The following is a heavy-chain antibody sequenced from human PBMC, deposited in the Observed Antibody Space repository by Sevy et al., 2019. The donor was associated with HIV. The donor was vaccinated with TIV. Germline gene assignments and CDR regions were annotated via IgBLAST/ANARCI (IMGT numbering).Heavy chain of an antibody. Sequence: GESLKISCKGSGYSFTSYWIGWVRQMPGKGLEWMGIIYPGDSGTRYSPSFQGQVTISADKSISTAYLQWSSLKASDTAMYYCARHPPYCSSTSCYADYWGQGTLVTVSS. V-gene: IGHV5-51*01. CDR3: ARHPPYCSSTSCYADY. J-gene: IGHJ4*02. CDR2: IYPGDSGT. CDR1: GYSFTSYW. D-gene: IGHD2-2*01.